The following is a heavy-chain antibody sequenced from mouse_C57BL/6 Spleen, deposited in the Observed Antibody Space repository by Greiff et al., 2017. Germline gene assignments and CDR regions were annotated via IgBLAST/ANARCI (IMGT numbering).Heavy chain of an antibody. V-gene: IGHV1-42*01. CDR2: INPSTGGT. CDR1: GYSFTGYY. Sequence: VQLQESGPELVKPGASVKISCKASGYSFTGYYMNWVKQSPEKSLEWIGEINPSTGGTTYNQKFKAKATLTVDKSSSTAYMQLKSLTSEDSAVYYCARSWEGDAMDYWGQGTSVTVSS. D-gene: IGHD4-1*01. CDR3: ARSWEGDAMDY. J-gene: IGHJ4*01.